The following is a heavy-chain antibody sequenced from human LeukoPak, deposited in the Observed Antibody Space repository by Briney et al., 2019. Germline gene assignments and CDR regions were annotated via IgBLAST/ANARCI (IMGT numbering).Heavy chain of an antibody. CDR2: IYTSGST. D-gene: IGHD4-17*01. V-gene: IGHV4-61*02. J-gene: IGHJ6*03. CDR3: ARYGKLYYYYMDV. Sequence: SETLSLTCTVSGGSIRSSDYYWGWIRQPAGKGLEWIGRIYTSGSTNYNPSLKSRVTISVDTSKDQFSLKLSSVTAADTAVYYCARYGKLYYYYMDVWGKGTTVTVSS. CDR1: GGSIRSSDYY.